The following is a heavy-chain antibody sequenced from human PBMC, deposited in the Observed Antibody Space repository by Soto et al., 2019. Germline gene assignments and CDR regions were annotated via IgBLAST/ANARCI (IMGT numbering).Heavy chain of an antibody. CDR2: ISSNGGST. J-gene: IGHJ5*01. CDR1: GFTFSSYA. CDR3: VKGKYSTSGRLDWFDP. D-gene: IGHD6-13*01. V-gene: IGHV3-64D*06. Sequence: GGSLRLSCSGSGFTFSSYAMHWVRQAPGKGLEYASAISSNGGSTYYADSVKGRFTISRDNSKKTLYLQMTSLRVEDTAVYYCVKGKYSTSGRLDWFDPWGQGTVVTVSS.